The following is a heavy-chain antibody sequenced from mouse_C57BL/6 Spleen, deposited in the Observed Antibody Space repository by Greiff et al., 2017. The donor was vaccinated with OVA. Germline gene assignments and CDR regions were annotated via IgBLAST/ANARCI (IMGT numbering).Heavy chain of an antibody. CDR3: ARSLLRDYYAMDD. V-gene: IGHV1-64*01. Sequence: QVQLQQPGAELVKPGASVKLSCKASGYTFTSYWMHWVKQRPGQGLEWIGMIHPNSGSTNYNEKFKSKATLTVDKSSSTAYMQLSSLTSEDSAVYYCARSLLRDYYAMDDWGQGTSVTGSS. CDR1: GYTFTSYW. CDR2: IHPNSGST. J-gene: IGHJ4*01. D-gene: IGHD1-2*01.